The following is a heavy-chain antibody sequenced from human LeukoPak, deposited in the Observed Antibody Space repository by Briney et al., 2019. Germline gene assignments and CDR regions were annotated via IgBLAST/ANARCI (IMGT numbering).Heavy chain of an antibody. V-gene: IGHV4-4*02. CDR3: ARGGNWDFDY. D-gene: IGHD7-27*01. CDR1: GASITSHPW. J-gene: IGHJ4*02. CDR2: MYNSGTG. Sequence: GTLSLTCAVSGASITSHPWNWVRQPPGKGLEWIGEMYNSGTGTYKPSLRSRVTMFFDESKNYFSLKLNSVTAADTAVYYCARGGNWDFDYWGQGVLVIVSS.